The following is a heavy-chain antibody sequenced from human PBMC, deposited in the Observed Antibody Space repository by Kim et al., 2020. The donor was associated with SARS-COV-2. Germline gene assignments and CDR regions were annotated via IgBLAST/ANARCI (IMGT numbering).Heavy chain of an antibody. D-gene: IGHD1-7*01. V-gene: IGHV1-2*02. Sequence: FQGRVTMTRDTSISTAYMELSRLRSDDTAVYYCARDWARGTGTTGGAFDIWGQGTMVTVSS. J-gene: IGHJ3*02. CDR3: ARDWARGTGTTGGAFDI.